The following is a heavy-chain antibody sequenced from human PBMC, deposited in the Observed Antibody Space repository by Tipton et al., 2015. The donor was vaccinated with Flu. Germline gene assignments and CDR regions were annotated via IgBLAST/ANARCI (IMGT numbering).Heavy chain of an antibody. Sequence: QVQLVQSGAEVKKPGSSVKVSCKASGGTFSSYAISWVRQAPGQGLEWMGGIIPIFGTANYAQKFQGRVTITADESTSTAYMELSSLRSEDTAVYYCARVGLTTVTRLYYYGMDVWGQGTTVTVSS. J-gene: IGHJ6*02. V-gene: IGHV1-69*01. D-gene: IGHD4-17*01. CDR1: GGTFSSYA. CDR2: IIPIFGTA. CDR3: ARVGLTTVTRLYYYGMDV.